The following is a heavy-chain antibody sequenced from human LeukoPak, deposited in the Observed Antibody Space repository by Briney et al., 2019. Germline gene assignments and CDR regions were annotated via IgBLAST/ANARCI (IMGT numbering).Heavy chain of an antibody. Sequence: GGSLRLSCAAPGFTFSNAWMSWVRQAPGKGLEWVGRIKSKTDGGTTDYAAPVKGRFAISRDDSKNTLYLQMNSLKTEDTAVYYCTTGREWFGEFDYWGQGTLVTVSS. D-gene: IGHD3-10*01. J-gene: IGHJ4*02. CDR2: IKSKTDGGTT. CDR3: TTGREWFGEFDY. V-gene: IGHV3-15*01. CDR1: GFTFSNAW.